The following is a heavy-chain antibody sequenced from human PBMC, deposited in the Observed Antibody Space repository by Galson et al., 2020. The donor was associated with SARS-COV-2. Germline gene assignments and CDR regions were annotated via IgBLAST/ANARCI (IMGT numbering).Heavy chain of an antibody. Sequence: SETLSLTCAVYGGSFSGYYWSWIRQPPGKGLEWIGEINSSGSTNYNPSLKSRVAISVDTSKNQFSLKVTSVTAADTAIYYCARQGGVAVAAGDWFDPWGQGTLVTVSS. CDR2: INSSGST. CDR3: ARQGGVAVAAGDWFDP. J-gene: IGHJ5*02. D-gene: IGHD6-19*01. V-gene: IGHV4-34*01. CDR1: GGSFSGYY.